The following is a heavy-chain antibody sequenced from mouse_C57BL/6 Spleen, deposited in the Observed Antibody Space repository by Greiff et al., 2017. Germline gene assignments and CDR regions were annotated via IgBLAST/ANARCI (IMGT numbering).Heavy chain of an antibody. V-gene: IGHV1-69*01. CDR2: IDPSDSYT. Sequence: QVQLKQPGAELVMPGASVKLSCKASGYTFTSYWMHWVKQRPGQGLEWIGEIDPSDSYTNYNQKFKGKSTLTVDKSSSTAYMQLSSLTSEDSAVYYCARRDYYGSTRYFDVWGTGTTVTVSS. J-gene: IGHJ1*03. D-gene: IGHD1-1*01. CDR1: GYTFTSYW. CDR3: ARRDYYGSTRYFDV.